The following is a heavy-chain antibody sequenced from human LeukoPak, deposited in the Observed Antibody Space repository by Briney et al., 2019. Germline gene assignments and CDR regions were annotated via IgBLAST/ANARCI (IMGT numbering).Heavy chain of an antibody. Sequence: GGSLRLSCAASGFSFSSYEMNWVRQAPGKGLEWVSYISSSGNTIYYADSVRGRFTISRDNAKNSLYLQMNRPRAEDTAVYYCAKHPQDWGQGTLVSVSS. CDR2: ISSSGNTI. J-gene: IGHJ4*02. CDR3: AKHPQD. V-gene: IGHV3-48*03. CDR1: GFSFSSYE.